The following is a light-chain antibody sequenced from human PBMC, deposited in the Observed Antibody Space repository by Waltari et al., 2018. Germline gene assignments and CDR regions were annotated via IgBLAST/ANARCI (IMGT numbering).Light chain of an antibody. Sequence: EIVMTQSPATLSVSPGERATLSCRASQSVGTNLAWYQQRPDQAPRLLIYGASTRATGIPITFSGRGSGTDFTLTISSLQSEDFAVYYCQQYNNWPPFTFGPGTTVDIK. CDR2: GAS. J-gene: IGKJ3*01. CDR3: QQYNNWPPFT. CDR1: QSVGTN. V-gene: IGKV3-15*01.